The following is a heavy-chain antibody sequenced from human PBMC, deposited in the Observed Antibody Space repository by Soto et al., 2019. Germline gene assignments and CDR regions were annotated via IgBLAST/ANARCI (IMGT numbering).Heavy chain of an antibody. CDR3: ARGYYYDSSGYYFDN. V-gene: IGHV1-69*13. CDR1: GGTFSSYA. D-gene: IGHD3-22*01. Sequence: GASVKVSCKASGGTFSSYAISWVRQAPGQGLEWMGGIIPIFGTANYAQKFQGRVTITADESTSTAYMELSSLRSGDTAVYYCARGYYYDSSGYYFDNWGQGTLVTVSA. CDR2: IIPIFGTA. J-gene: IGHJ4*02.